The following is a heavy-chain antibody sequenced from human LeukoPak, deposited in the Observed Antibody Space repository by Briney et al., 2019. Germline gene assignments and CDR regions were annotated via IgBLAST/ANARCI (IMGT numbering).Heavy chain of an antibody. V-gene: IGHV3-11*04. Sequence: GGSLRLSCAASGFTFSDYYMSWIRQAPGKGLEWVSYISSSGSTIYYADSVKGRFTISRDNAKNSLYLQMNSLRSEDTAVYYCARDGGGIVVVVAATTNYGMDVWGQGTTVTVSS. CDR2: ISSSGSTI. D-gene: IGHD2-15*01. CDR3: ARDGGGIVVVVAATTNYGMDV. CDR1: GFTFSDYY. J-gene: IGHJ6*02.